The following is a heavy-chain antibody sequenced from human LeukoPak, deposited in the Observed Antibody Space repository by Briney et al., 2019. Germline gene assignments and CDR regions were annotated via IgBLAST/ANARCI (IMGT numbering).Heavy chain of an antibody. V-gene: IGHV3-30*03. CDR3: ARVRPGSNYVDFDY. D-gene: IGHD4-11*01. Sequence: GGSLRLSCAASGFTFISYALSWVRQAPGKGLEWVAVISYDGSNKYYAGSVKGRFTISRDNSKSTLYLQMNSLRAEDTAVYYCARVRPGSNYVDFDYWGQGTLVTVSS. J-gene: IGHJ4*02. CDR1: GFTFISYA. CDR2: ISYDGSNK.